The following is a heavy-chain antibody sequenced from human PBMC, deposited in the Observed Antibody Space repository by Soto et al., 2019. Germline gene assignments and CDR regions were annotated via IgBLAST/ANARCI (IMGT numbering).Heavy chain of an antibody. J-gene: IGHJ3*02. CDR1: GFTVSSNY. V-gene: IGHV3-53*01. D-gene: IGHD3-22*01. CDR3: ARDVRSRYDSSGYAFDI. CDR2: IYSGGST. Sequence: GGSLRLSCAASGFTVSSNYMSWVRQAPGKGLEWVSVIYSGGSTYYADSVKGRFTISRDNSKNTLYLQMNSLRAEDTAVYYCARDVRSRYDSSGYAFDIWGQGTMVTVSS.